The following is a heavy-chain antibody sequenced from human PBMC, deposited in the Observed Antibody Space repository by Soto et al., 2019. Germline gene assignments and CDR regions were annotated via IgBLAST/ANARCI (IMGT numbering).Heavy chain of an antibody. CDR1: GDSVSSNTAA. CDR2: TYYRSKWYT. J-gene: IGHJ5*02. V-gene: IGHV6-1*01. D-gene: IGHD6-6*01. Sequence: QTLSLTCTISGDSVSSNTAAWNWIRQSPSRGLEWLGRTYYRSKWYTDYAVSVKSRITINPDTSRNQISLQLDSVTPEDTAVYYCTKGRFNIAARPENWLDPWGQGITVSGSS. CDR3: TKGRFNIAARPENWLDP.